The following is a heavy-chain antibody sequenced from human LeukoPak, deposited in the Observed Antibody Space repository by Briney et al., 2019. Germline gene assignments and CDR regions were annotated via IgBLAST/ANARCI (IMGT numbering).Heavy chain of an antibody. J-gene: IGHJ4*02. Sequence: PGGSLTLSCAASGFTFSTYSMNWVRQAPGKGLEWVSSISSGRGYIYYADSVKGRFSISRDNAKNSLYLQMNSLRAEDAAVYYCARQCYYYDSNESCDYWGQGTLVTVS. CDR2: ISSGRGYI. D-gene: IGHD3-22*01. CDR1: GFTFSTYS. V-gene: IGHV3-21*01. CDR3: ARQCYYYDSNESCDY.